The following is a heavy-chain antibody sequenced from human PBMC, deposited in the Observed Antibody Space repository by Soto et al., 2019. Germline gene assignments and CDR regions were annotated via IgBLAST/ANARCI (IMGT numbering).Heavy chain of an antibody. D-gene: IGHD5-18*01. J-gene: IGHJ4*02. V-gene: IGHV5-51*01. CDR2: IYPGDSET. CDR3: ARRQQLWLNDWDY. CDR1: GYSFTGYW. Sequence: GESLKISCKGSGYSFTGYWIGWVRQMPGKGLEWMGIIYPGDSETRYSPSFQGQVTISADKSISTAYLQWRSLKASDSAMYYCARRQQLWLNDWDYWGQGTLVTVSS.